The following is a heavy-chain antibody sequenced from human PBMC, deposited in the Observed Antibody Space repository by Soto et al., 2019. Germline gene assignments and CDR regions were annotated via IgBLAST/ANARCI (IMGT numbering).Heavy chain of an antibody. CDR1: RGTFNRYA. CDR3: ARQNRDTPMVPFDV. V-gene: IGHV1-69*01. J-gene: IGHJ4*02. CDR2: LVPQFGTP. D-gene: IGHD5-18*01. Sequence: QVQLVQSGAEVKRPGSSVKVSCLASRGTFNRYAINWVGQAPGHGLEGLGALVPQFGTPNYAQKFQDRVTIVADESTNTTSMELRGLTSDDTAVYYCARQNRDTPMVPFDVWGQGTLVTVSS.